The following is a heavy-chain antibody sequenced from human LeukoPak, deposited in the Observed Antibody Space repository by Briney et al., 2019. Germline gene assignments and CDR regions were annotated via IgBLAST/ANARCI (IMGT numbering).Heavy chain of an antibody. CDR2: IKPDGSEV. J-gene: IGHJ4*02. CDR1: GLLFSNYW. CDR3: AKAWGAAAGKIDY. Sequence: GGSLRLSCEVSGLLFSNYWMTWVRQAPGKGLERVANIKPDGSEVHYVDSVKGRFTISRDNSKNTLYLQMNSLRAEDTAVYYCAKAWGAAAGKIDYWGQGTLVTVSS. D-gene: IGHD6-13*01. V-gene: IGHV3-7*03.